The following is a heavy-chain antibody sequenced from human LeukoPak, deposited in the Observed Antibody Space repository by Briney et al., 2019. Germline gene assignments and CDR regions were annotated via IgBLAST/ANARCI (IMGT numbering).Heavy chain of an antibody. CDR3: AKSHYNYYGSGRRAY. CDR2: IYSGGST. CDR1: GFTFSSYA. D-gene: IGHD3-10*01. V-gene: IGHV3-66*02. Sequence: PGGSLRLSCAASGFTFSSYAMSWVRQAPGKGLEWVSVIYSGGSTYYADSVKGRFTISRDNSKNTLYLQMNSLRAEDTAVYYCAKSHYNYYGSGRRAYWGQGTLVTVSS. J-gene: IGHJ4*02.